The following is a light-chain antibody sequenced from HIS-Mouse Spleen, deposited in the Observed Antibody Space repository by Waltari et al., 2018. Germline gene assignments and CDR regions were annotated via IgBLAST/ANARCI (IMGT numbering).Light chain of an antibody. V-gene: IGLV2-14*01. Sequence: QSALTQPASVSGSPGQSITISCTGTSSDVGGYNYVSLYQQHPGKAPKLMIYEVSNRPSGVSKRVSGSKAGNTASLTISGLQAEDEADYYCSSYTSSSTLVFGGGTKLTVL. CDR1: SSDVGGYNY. J-gene: IGLJ3*02. CDR3: SSYTSSSTLV. CDR2: EVS.